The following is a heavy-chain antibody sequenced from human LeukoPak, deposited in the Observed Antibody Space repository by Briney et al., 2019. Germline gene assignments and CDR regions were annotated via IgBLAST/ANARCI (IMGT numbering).Heavy chain of an antibody. CDR3: ARRHGSGSPYYYYYGMDV. D-gene: IGHD3-10*01. Sequence: SETLSLTCAVYGGSFSGYYWSWIRQPPGKGLEWIGEINHSGSTNYNPSLKSRVAISVDTSKNQFSLKLSSVTAADTAVYYCARRHGSGSPYYYYYGMDVWGQGTTVTVSS. CDR2: INHSGST. J-gene: IGHJ6*02. CDR1: GGSFSGYY. V-gene: IGHV4-34*01.